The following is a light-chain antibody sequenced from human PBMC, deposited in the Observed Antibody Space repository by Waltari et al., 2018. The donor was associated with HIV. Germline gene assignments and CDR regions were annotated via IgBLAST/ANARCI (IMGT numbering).Light chain of an antibody. V-gene: IGLV1-44*01. J-gene: IGLJ2*01. Sequence: QSVLTQPPSTSGTPGQRVTISCSGSSSNIGSNTVSWFQQLPGKAPQVLIYGKHQRPSGVPDRFSGSKSGTSASLAIGGLQSEDEADYYCASWDDSLNGPVFGGGTTLTVL. CDR1: SSNIGSNT. CDR2: GKH. CDR3: ASWDDSLNGPV.